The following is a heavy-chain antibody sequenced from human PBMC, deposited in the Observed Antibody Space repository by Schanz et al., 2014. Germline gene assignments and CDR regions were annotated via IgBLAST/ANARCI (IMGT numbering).Heavy chain of an antibody. CDR2: ISPYNGNT. D-gene: IGHD5-18*01. V-gene: IGHV1-18*01. J-gene: IGHJ3*02. Sequence: QVQLVQSGDEVKKPGASVKVSCKASGYTFTDYGLSWVRQAPGQGLEWMGWISPYNGNTNYAQKLQGRVTMTADTSTSTAYMDLRSLRSDDTALYYCTRGGYSYALSAFDIWGQGTMVTVSS. CDR1: GYTFTDYG. CDR3: TRGGYSYALSAFDI.